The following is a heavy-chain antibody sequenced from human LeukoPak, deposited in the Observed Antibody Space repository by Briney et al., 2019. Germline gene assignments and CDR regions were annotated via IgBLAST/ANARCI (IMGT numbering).Heavy chain of an antibody. CDR1: GYTFTSHD. D-gene: IGHD7-27*01. J-gene: IGHJ4*02. Sequence: ASVTVSCKASGYTFTSHDINWVRQATGQGLEWMGWMSPNSGDTGYAQKFQGGVTMTSDSSISTAYMELSSLRSEDTAIYYCVRTPPNWGFDYWGQGTLVTVSS. V-gene: IGHV1-8*01. CDR3: VRTPPNWGFDY. CDR2: MSPNSGDT.